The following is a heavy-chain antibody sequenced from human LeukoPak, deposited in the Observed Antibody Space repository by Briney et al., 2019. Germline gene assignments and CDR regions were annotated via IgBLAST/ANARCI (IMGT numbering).Heavy chain of an antibody. CDR3: ARRGACSGTSCNLDY. CDR2: IRYDGSNK. J-gene: IGHJ4*02. Sequence: GGSLRLSCAASGFTFSSYGMHWVRQAPGKGLEWVAFIRYDGSNKYYADSVKGRFTISRDNSKNTLYLQMNSLRSEDTAVYYCARRGACSGTSCNLDYWGQGTLVTVSS. V-gene: IGHV3-30*02. CDR1: GFTFSSYG. D-gene: IGHD2-2*01.